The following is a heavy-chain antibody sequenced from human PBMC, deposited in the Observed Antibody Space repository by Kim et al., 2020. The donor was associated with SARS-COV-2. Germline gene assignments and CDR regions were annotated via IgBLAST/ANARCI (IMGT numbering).Heavy chain of an antibody. CDR3: AREVWVAAAADYYYYGMDV. CDR2: IYSGGST. V-gene: IGHV3-66*01. J-gene: IGHJ6*02. Sequence: GGSLRHSCAASGFTVSSNYMSWVRQAPGKGLEWVSVIYSGGSTYYADSVKGRFTISRDNSKNTLYLQMNSLRAEDTAVYYCAREVWVAAAADYYYYGMDVWGQGTTVTVSS. D-gene: IGHD6-13*01. CDR1: GFTVSSNY.